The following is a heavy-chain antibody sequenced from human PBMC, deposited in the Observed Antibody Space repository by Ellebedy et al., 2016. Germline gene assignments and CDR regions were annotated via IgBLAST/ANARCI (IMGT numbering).Heavy chain of an antibody. Sequence: SETLSLXCTVSGGSISSYYWSWIRQPPGKGLEWIGYIYYSGSTNYNPSLKSRVTISVDTSKNQFSLKLSSVTAADTAVYYCARSLGYGDDDYWGQGTLVTVSS. J-gene: IGHJ4*02. V-gene: IGHV4-59*12. CDR2: IYYSGST. CDR1: GGSISSYY. D-gene: IGHD4-17*01. CDR3: ARSLGYGDDDY.